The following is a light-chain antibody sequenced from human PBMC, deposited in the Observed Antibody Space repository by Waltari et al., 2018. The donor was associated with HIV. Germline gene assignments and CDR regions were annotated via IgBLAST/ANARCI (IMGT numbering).Light chain of an antibody. J-gene: IGLJ1*01. CDR2: DVS. V-gene: IGLV2-11*01. Sequence: QSALTQPRSVSGSPGPSVPISCTGTSSDVGGYNYVSWYQQHPGKAPKLMIYDVSKRPSGVPDRFSGSKSGNTASLTISGLQAEDEADYYCCSYAGSYTFGVFGTGTKVTVL. CDR1: SSDVGGYNY. CDR3: CSYAGSYTFGV.